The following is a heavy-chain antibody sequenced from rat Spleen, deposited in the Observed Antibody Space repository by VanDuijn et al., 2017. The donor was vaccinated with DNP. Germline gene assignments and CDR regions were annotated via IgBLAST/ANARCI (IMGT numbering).Heavy chain of an antibody. V-gene: IGHV4-2*01. CDR1: GFNFNDYW. D-gene: IGHD1-11*01. Sequence: EVQLVESGGGLVQPGRSLKLSCAASGFNFNDYWMGWVRQAPGKGLEWIGEINKDSSIKKYTPSLKDKIMISRDNAQNTLYLQMSELGSEDTAIYYGAKGPNYGGWSDYFDYWGQGVMVTVSS. J-gene: IGHJ2*01. CDR3: AKGPNYGGWSDYFDY. CDR2: INKDSSIK.